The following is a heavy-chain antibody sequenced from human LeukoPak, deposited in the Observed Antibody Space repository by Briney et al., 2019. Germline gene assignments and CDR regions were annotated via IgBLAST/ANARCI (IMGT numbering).Heavy chain of an antibody. CDR3: ARVGSIDYYYLDV. CDR2: IGTAGDT. CDR1: GFTFSNYD. J-gene: IGHJ6*03. Sequence: GGSLRLSCAASGFTFSNYDMHWVRQPTGKGLEWVSAIGTAGDTYYSGSVKGRFTISRDSSKNTLYLQMNSLRAEDTAVYYCARVGSIDYYYLDVWGKGTTVTISS. V-gene: IGHV3-13*01. D-gene: IGHD2-15*01.